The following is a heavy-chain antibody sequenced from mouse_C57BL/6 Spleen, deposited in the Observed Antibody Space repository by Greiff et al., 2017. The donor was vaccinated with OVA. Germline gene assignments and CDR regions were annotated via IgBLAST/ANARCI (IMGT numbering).Heavy chain of an antibody. D-gene: IGHD2-3*01. CDR3: ARNDGPPY. J-gene: IGHJ2*01. V-gene: IGHV1-50*01. Sequence: QVQLQQPGAELVKPGASVKLSCKASGYTFTSYWMQWVKQRPGQGLEWIGEIDPSDSYTNYNQKFKGKATLTVDTSSSTAYMQLSSLTSEDSAVYYCARNDGPPYWGKGTTLTVSS. CDR1: GYTFTSYW. CDR2: IDPSDSYT.